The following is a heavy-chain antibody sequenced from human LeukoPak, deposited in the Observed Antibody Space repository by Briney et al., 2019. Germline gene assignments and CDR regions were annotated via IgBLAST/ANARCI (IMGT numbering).Heavy chain of an antibody. CDR3: ARGGYCSSTSCFVLAADFDY. Sequence: ASVKVSCKASGYTFTGYYLHWVRQAPGQGLEWMGRINPNSGGTDYAQKFQGRVSMTRDTSISTAYMELKWLRSDDTAVYYCARGGYCSSTSCFVLAADFDYWGQGTLVTVSS. CDR1: GYTFTGYY. V-gene: IGHV1-2*02. CDR2: INPNSGGT. D-gene: IGHD2-2*01. J-gene: IGHJ4*02.